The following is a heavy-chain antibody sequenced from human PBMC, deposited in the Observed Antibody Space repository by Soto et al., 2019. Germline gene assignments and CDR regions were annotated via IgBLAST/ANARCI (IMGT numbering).Heavy chain of an antibody. J-gene: IGHJ4*02. CDR2: IYYSGST. V-gene: IGHV4-59*01. Sequence: TLSLTCTVSGGSISSYYWSWIRQPPGKGLEWIGYIYYSGSTNYNPSLKSRVTIPVDTSKNQFSLKLSSVTAADTAVYYCARVNYYDSSGYYQAPYFDYWGQGTLVTVSS. CDR3: ARVNYYDSSGYYQAPYFDY. D-gene: IGHD3-22*01. CDR1: GGSISSYY.